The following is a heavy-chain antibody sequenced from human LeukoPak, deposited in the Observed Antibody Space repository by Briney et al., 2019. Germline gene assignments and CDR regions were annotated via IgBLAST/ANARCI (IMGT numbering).Heavy chain of an antibody. V-gene: IGHV4-4*02. D-gene: IGHD6-13*01. CDR3: ARGGSSWFSYCFDY. CDR1: GGSISSSNW. J-gene: IGHJ4*02. CDR2: IYHSGST. Sequence: SETLSLTCAVSGGSISSSNWWSWVRQPPGKGLEWIGEIYHSGSTNYNPSLKSRVTISVDRSKNQFSLKLSSVTAADTAVYYCARGGSSWFSYCFDYWGQGTLVTVSS.